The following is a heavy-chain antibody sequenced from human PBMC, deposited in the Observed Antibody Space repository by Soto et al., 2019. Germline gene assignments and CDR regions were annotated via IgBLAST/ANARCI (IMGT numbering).Heavy chain of an antibody. V-gene: IGHV3-23*01. J-gene: IGHJ4*02. CDR2: ISGSGGST. D-gene: IGHD6-13*01. CDR1: GFTFSSYA. Sequence: GGSLRLSCAASGFTFSSYAMSWVRQAPGKGLEWVSAISGSGGSTYYADSVKGRFTISRDNSKNTLYLQMNSLRAEDTAVYYCAKAPPGIPGIAAAGNDDYWGQGALVTVSS. CDR3: AKAPPGIPGIAAAGNDDY.